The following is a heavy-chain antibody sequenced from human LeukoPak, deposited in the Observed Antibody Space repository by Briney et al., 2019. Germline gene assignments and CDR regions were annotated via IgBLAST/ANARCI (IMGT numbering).Heavy chain of an antibody. CDR1: GYTFSDYY. J-gene: IGHJ4*02. V-gene: IGHV3-11*01. CDR3: SRRYCSNTRCHHFDS. D-gene: IGHD2-2*01. CDR2: ISSGGGTI. Sequence: GGSLRLSCAASGYTFSDYYMSWIRQAPGKGLEWISYISSGGGTIYYADSVKGRFTISRDNAKNFLFLQMNSLRAEDTAVYYCSRRYCSNTRCHHFDSGGQGPLDTVSS.